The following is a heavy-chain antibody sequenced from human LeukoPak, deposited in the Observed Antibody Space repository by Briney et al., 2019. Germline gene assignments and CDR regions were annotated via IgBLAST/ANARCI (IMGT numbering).Heavy chain of an antibody. Sequence: GGSLRLSCAASGFTFSGTWMHWVRQPPGKGLVWVARITSDGISTTYAESVKGRFTISRDNARISLYLQMKSLRAEDTAVYYCARTPSIVGYTSRELGHWYFDLWGRGTPVTVSS. V-gene: IGHV3-74*03. CDR2: ITSDGIST. J-gene: IGHJ2*01. CDR3: ARTPSIVGYTSRELGHWYFDL. D-gene: IGHD6-13*01. CDR1: GFTFSGTW.